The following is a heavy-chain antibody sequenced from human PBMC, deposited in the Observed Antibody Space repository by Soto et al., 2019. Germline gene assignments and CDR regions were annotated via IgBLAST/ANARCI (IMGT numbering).Heavy chain of an antibody. Sequence: PGGSLRLSCAASGFTFNSYAMSWVRQAPGKGLEWVSAISVSGATTYYADSVKGRFTISRDISKNTLYLQMNSLRAEDTAVYYCARAYTWYYYDSSGSPDYWGQGTLVTVSS. CDR2: ISVSGATT. J-gene: IGHJ4*02. CDR1: GFTFNSYA. D-gene: IGHD3-22*01. CDR3: ARAYTWYYYDSSGSPDY. V-gene: IGHV3-23*01.